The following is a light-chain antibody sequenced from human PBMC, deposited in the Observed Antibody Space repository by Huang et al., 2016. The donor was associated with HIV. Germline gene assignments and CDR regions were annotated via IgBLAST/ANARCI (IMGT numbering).Light chain of an antibody. CDR1: QSVSST. V-gene: IGKV3-15*01. CDR3: QQYNNWPPWT. CDR2: GAS. Sequence: EIVMTQSPATLSVSPGERATLSCRASQSVSSTLAWYQQKPGQAPRLLIYGASTRATGIQARFSGSGSGTEFTLTISSLQSEDFAVYYCQQYNNWPPWTFGQGTKVEIK. J-gene: IGKJ1*01.